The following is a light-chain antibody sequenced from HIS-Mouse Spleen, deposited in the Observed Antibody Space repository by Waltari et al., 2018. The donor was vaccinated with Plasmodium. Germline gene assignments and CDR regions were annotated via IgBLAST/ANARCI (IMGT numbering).Light chain of an antibody. CDR1: NIGSKS. CDR3: QVWDSSSDHYV. V-gene: IGLV3-21*03. J-gene: IGLJ1*01. CDR2: DDS. Sequence: SYVLTQPPSVSVAPGKTARITCGGNNIGSKSVHWYQQKPGKAPVLVVYDDSDRPSGSPERFSGSNSGNTATLTISRVEAGDEADYYCQVWDSSSDHYVFGTGTKVTVL.